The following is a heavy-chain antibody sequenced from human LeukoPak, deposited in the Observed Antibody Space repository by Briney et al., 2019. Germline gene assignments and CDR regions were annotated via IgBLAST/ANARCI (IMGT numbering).Heavy chain of an antibody. D-gene: IGHD2-2*02. Sequence: GGSLRLSCAASGFTFSTYAMIWVRQAPGKGLEWVAHIKEDGSEKYYVDSVKGRFTISRDNAKNSLYLQMNSLRADDTAVYYCARAGYTYTWPPSYYYGMDVWGQGTTVTASS. V-gene: IGHV3-7*05. J-gene: IGHJ6*02. CDR2: IKEDGSEK. CDR1: GFTFSTYA. CDR3: ARAGYTYTWPPSYYYGMDV.